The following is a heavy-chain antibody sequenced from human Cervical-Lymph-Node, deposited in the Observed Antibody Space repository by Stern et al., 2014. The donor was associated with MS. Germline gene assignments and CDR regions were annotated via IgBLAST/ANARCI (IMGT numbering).Heavy chain of an antibody. CDR2: IWFDGRNR. J-gene: IGHJ6*02. V-gene: IGHV3-33*01. CDR1: GFTFISYG. D-gene: IGHD3-10*01. CDR3: AREALQVLGNYYGMDV. Sequence: MQLVESGGGVVQPGTSLRLSCAASGFTFISYGMHWVRQAPGKGLEWVAVIWFDGRNRYYADSVRGRFTISRDNSKNTLYLQMNSLRPEDTAVYYCAREALQVLGNYYGMDVWGQGTTVTVSS.